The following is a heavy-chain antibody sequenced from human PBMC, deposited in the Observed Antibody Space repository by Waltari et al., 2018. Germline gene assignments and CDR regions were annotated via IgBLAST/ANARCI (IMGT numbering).Heavy chain of an antibody. V-gene: IGHV1-2*06. J-gene: IGHJ6*03. CDR2: INPNSGGT. CDR1: GYTFTGYY. D-gene: IGHD6-13*01. Sequence: QVQLVQSGAEVKKPGASVKVSCKASGYTFTGYYMHWVRQAPGQGLEWMGRINPNSGGTNYAQKFQGRVTMTRDTSISTAYMELSRLRSDDTAVYYCARDARGIAAAGTGFNYYMDVWGKGTTVTVSS. CDR3: ARDARGIAAAGTGFNYYMDV.